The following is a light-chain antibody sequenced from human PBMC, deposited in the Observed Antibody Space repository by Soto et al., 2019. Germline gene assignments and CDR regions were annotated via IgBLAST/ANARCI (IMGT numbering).Light chain of an antibody. Sequence: EIVMKQSPATLSVSPGGSATLSCRASQHVSSNFAWYRQKPGQAPTLLIYRASTRATGIPARFSGSGSGTELHLTISSLQSEDFAVYYCQQYNNWPYTFGQGTKLEIK. J-gene: IGKJ2*01. CDR1: QHVSSN. CDR3: QQYNNWPYT. CDR2: RAS. V-gene: IGKV3-15*01.